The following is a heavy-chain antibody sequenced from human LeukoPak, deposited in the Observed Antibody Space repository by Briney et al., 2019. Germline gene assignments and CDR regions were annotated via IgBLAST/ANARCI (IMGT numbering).Heavy chain of an antibody. Sequence: GGSLRLSCAVSGFTVSSNYMSWVRQAPGKGLEWVSLTYSDGSTYYADSVKDRFTISRDNSKNTLYLRMNSLRVEDTAVYYCAKASSGYYYDRLDYWGQGTLVTVSS. CDR2: TYSDGST. CDR1: GFTVSSNY. CDR3: AKASSGYYYDRLDY. J-gene: IGHJ4*02. V-gene: IGHV3-66*01. D-gene: IGHD3-22*01.